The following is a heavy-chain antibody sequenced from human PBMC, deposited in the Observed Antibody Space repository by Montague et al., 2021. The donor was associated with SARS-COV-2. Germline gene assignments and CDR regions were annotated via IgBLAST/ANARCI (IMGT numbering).Heavy chain of an antibody. CDR2: IDNSGST. CDR3: ARSGVGIFDFSYFDS. J-gene: IGHJ4*02. Sequence: SETLSPTCTASGGSIGAYYWSWIRQPPGKGLEWIGYIDNSGSTNHNPSLESRVTMSVDTSKNQFSLKLNSVTAADTAVYYCARSGVGIFDFSYFDSWGQGSLVIVSS. CDR1: GGSIGAYY. V-gene: IGHV4-59*08. D-gene: IGHD3-3*01.